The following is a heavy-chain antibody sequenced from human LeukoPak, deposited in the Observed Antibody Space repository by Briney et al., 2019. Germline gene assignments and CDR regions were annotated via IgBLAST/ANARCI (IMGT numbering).Heavy chain of an antibody. CDR3: ATTYYDFWSGYYFV. Sequence: ASVTVSCTASGYTFTSYGISWVRQAPGQGLEWMGWISAYNGNTNYAQKLQGRVTMTTDTSTSTAYMELRSLRSDDTAVYYCATTYYDFWSGYYFVWGQGTLVTVSS. J-gene: IGHJ4*02. CDR2: ISAYNGNT. D-gene: IGHD3-3*01. CDR1: GYTFTSYG. V-gene: IGHV1-18*01.